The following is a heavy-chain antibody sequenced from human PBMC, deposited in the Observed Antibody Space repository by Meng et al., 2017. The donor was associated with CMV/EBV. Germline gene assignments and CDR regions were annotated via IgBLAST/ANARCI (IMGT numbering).Heavy chain of an antibody. V-gene: IGHV3-30*02. D-gene: IGHD3-3*01. CDR3: AKPIRFLEWLNGMDV. J-gene: IGHJ6*02. CDR1: GFTFSSYC. CDR2: IRYDGSNK. Sequence: AGSLRLSCAASGFTFSSYCMHWVRQAPGKGLEWVAFIRYDGSNKYYADSVKGRFTISRDNSKNTLYLQMNSLRAEDTAVYYCAKPIRFLEWLNGMDVWGQGTTVTVSS.